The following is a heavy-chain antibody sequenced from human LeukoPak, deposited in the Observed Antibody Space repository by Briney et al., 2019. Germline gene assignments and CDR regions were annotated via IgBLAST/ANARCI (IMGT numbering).Heavy chain of an antibody. CDR2: IKSKTDGGTT. CDR1: GFTFSNAW. J-gene: IGHJ6*02. CDR3: AKDSGDYYDSSGYYFSYYYYYGMDV. D-gene: IGHD3-22*01. V-gene: IGHV3-15*07. Sequence: GGSLRLSCAASGFTFSNAWMNWVRQAPGKGLEWVGRIKSKTDGGTTDYAAPVKGRFTISRDDSKDTLYLQMNSLRAEDTAVYYCAKDSGDYYDSSGYYFSYYYYYGMDVWGQGTTVTVSS.